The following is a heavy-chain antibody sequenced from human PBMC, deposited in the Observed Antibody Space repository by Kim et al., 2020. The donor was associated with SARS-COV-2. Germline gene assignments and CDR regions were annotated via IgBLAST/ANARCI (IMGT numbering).Heavy chain of an antibody. CDR1: GFTFSTYS. J-gene: IGHJ4*02. CDR3: ARDGLRSSSWEPICDY. Sequence: GGSLRLSCAASGFTFSTYSMNWVRQAPGKGLEWVSSISSSSGYIYYGDSVKGRFTISRDNAKNSLYLQLNSLRAEDTAVYYCARDGLRSSSWEPICDYWGQGTLVTVSS. V-gene: IGHV3-21*01. D-gene: IGHD6-13*01. CDR2: ISSSSGYI.